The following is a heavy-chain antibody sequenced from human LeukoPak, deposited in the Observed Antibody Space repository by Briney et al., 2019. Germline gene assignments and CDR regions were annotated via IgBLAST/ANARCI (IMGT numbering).Heavy chain of an antibody. CDR1: GFTFDYYG. J-gene: IGHJ4*02. CDR3: ARRDCSGGSCYVKY. D-gene: IGHD2-15*01. Sequence: GGSLRLSCTASGFTFDYYGMSWVRQAPGKGLEWVSGINWNGGSTGYADSVKGRFTISRDNAKNSLYLQMNSLRAEDTALYYCARRDCSGGSCYVKYWGQGTLVTVSS. V-gene: IGHV3-20*04. CDR2: INWNGGST.